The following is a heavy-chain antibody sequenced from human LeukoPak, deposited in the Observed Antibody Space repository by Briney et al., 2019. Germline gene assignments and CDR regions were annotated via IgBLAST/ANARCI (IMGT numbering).Heavy chain of an antibody. CDR3: ARHGPPLDYGGKVALRELDY. V-gene: IGHV4-59*08. CDR2: IYYSGST. D-gene: IGHD4-23*01. CDR1: GGSISSYY. Sequence: PSETLSLTCTVSGGSISSYYWSWIRQPPGKGLEWIGYIYYSGSTNYNPSLKSRVTISVDTSKNQFSLKLSSVTAADTAVYYCARHGPPLDYGGKVALRELDYWGQGTLVTVSS. J-gene: IGHJ4*02.